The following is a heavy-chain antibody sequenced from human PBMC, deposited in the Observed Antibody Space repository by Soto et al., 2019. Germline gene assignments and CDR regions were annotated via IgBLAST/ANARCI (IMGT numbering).Heavy chain of an antibody. CDR3: ARALIDVYSGYDFLNYYYGMDV. CDR1: GFTFSSYG. Sequence: PGGSLRLSCAASGFTFSSYGMHGVRQAPGKGLEWVAVIWYDGSNKYYADSVKGGFTISRDNSKNTLYLQMNSLRAEDTAVYYCARALIDVYSGYDFLNYYYGMDVWGQGTTVTVSS. D-gene: IGHD5-12*01. V-gene: IGHV3-33*01. CDR2: IWYDGSNK. J-gene: IGHJ6*02.